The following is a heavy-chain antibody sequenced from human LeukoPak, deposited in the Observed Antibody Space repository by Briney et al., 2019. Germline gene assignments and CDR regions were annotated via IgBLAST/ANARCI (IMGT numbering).Heavy chain of an antibody. J-gene: IGHJ3*02. D-gene: IGHD2-8*01. V-gene: IGHV1-46*01. CDR1: GYTFTTYY. CDR3: ARGGHDGPDASEI. CDR2: ISPSGGST. Sequence: ASVKASCKASGYTFTTYYIHWVRQAPGQGIQWMGIISPSGGSTSYAQKFQGRVTMTRDTSTSTVYMELSSLRSEDTAVYYCARGGHDGPDASEIWGQGTMVSVSS.